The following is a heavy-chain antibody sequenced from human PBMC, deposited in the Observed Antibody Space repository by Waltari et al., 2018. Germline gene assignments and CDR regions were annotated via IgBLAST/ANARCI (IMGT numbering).Heavy chain of an antibody. CDR1: GFSFSGFS. J-gene: IGHJ4*02. CDR3: ASDPSRLSTPGGYFDN. Sequence: QVQLVESGGGVVQPGKSLSLSCSASGFSFSGFSMHWVRQAPGKGLEWVAVITYDGKHKDYADAVKGRFTISRDNSKNTVYLQMNILRLQDTAVYYCASDPSRLSTPGGYFDNWGQGTLVTVSS. CDR2: ITYDGKHK. V-gene: IGHV3-30*03. D-gene: IGHD2-8*02.